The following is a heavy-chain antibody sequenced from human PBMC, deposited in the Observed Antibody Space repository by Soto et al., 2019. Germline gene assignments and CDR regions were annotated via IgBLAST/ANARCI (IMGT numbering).Heavy chain of an antibody. CDR3: AKNQPSWATRAAFDY. CDR1: GFTFSNYA. D-gene: IGHD2-2*01. V-gene: IGHV3-23*01. CDR2: ISGGSGDST. J-gene: IGHJ4*02. Sequence: PGGSLRLSCAASGFTFSNYAMNCFRQAPGKGLEWVSGISGGSGDSTFYADSVKGRFTISRDNSKNTLHLQMNSLRTEDTAVYYCAKNQPSWATRAAFDYWGQGTLVTVSS.